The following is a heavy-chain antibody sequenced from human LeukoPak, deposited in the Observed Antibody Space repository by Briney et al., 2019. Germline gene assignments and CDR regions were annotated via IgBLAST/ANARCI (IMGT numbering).Heavy chain of an antibody. D-gene: IGHD1-1*01. Sequence: SETLSLTCAVYGGSFSGYYWSWIRQPPGKGLEWIGEINRSGSTNYNPSLKSRVTISVDTSKNQFSLKLSSVTAADTAVYYCARPKTGAGDAFDIWGQGTMVTVSS. CDR2: INRSGST. CDR3: ARPKTGAGDAFDI. V-gene: IGHV4-34*01. CDR1: GGSFSGYY. J-gene: IGHJ3*02.